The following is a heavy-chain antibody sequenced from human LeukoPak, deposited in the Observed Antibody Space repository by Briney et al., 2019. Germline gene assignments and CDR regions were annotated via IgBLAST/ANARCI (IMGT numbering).Heavy chain of an antibody. V-gene: IGHV5-51*01. CDR3: ARRTVGSSDYMDV. J-gene: IGHJ6*03. D-gene: IGHD3-16*01. Sequence: GESLKISCKGSGYSLTSYWIGWVRQIPGKGLELMGIIYSGDSDTRYSPSFEGDVTISADKSISTAYLQWSSLKASDTAMYYCARRTVGSSDYMDVWGKGTTVTVSS. CDR1: GYSLTSYW. CDR2: IYSGDSDT.